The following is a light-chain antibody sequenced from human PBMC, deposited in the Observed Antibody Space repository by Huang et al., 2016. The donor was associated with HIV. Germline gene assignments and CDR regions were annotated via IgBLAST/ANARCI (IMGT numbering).Light chain of an antibody. CDR1: QSVGSN. CDR3: QKSDTWPLT. CDR2: GAS. J-gene: IGKJ3*01. V-gene: IGKV3-15*01. Sequence: DTVMTQSPATLSVSPGERVTLCCRARQSVGSNLAWYQQKAGQAPRLLIYGASTRATGVPIRFSGSGSGTEYTLTISILQSEDFAVYYCQKSDTWPLTFGPGPKVDIK.